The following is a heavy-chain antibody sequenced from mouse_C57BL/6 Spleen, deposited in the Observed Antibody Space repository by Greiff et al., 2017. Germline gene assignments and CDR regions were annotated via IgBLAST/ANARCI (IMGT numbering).Heavy chain of an antibody. J-gene: IGHJ1*03. V-gene: IGHV5-15*01. CDR2: ISNLAYSI. CDR1: GFTFSDYG. Sequence: EVMLVESGGGLVQPGGSLKLSCAASGFTFSDYGMAWVRQAPRKGPEWVALISNLAYSIYYADTVTGRFTISRENAKNTLYLEMSSLRSEDTAMYYCARGDYYGSSYGYFDVWGTGTTVTVSS. CDR3: ARGDYYGSSYGYFDV. D-gene: IGHD1-1*01.